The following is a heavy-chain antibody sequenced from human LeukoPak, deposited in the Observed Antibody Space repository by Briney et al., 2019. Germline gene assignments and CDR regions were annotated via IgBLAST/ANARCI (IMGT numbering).Heavy chain of an antibody. CDR1: GYTFTSYY. Sequence: GASVKVSCKASGYTFTSYYMHWVRQAPGQGLEWMGIINPSGGSTSYAQKFQGRVTMTRDTSTSTVYMELSSLRSEDTAVYYCATIMVATGSPDYWGQGTLVTVSS. J-gene: IGHJ4*02. CDR2: INPSGGST. V-gene: IGHV1-46*01. CDR3: ATIMVATGSPDY. D-gene: IGHD5-12*01.